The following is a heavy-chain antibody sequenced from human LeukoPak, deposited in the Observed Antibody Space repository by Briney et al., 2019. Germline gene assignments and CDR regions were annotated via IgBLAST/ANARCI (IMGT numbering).Heavy chain of an antibody. CDR3: ASLMLIAAGYDY. CDR1: GGSFSGYY. D-gene: IGHD6-13*01. J-gene: IGHJ4*02. Sequence: PSETLSLTCAVYGGSFSGYYWSWIRQSPGKGLEWIGEINHSGSTTYNPSLESRVTMSIDTSKNQFSLKLSSVTAADTAVYYCASLMLIAAGYDYWGQGNLVTVSS. CDR2: INHSGST. V-gene: IGHV4-34*01.